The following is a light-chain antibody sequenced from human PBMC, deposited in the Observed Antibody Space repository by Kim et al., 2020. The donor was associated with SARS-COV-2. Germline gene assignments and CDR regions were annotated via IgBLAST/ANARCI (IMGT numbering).Light chain of an antibody. CDR2: QDT. CDR3: QAWDSSTEVV. CDR1: RLAEKY. V-gene: IGLV3-1*01. Sequence: SYELTQPPSVSVSPGQTASIACSGERLAEKYVSWYQQKPGQSPVLVIYQDTKRPSGIPERFSGSNSGNPATLTINGTQAMDEADYYCQAWDSSTEVVFGGGTQLTVL. J-gene: IGLJ3*02.